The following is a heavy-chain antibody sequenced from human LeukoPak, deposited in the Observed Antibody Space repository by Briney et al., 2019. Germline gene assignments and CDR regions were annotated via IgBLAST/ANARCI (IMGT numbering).Heavy chain of an antibody. D-gene: IGHD3-10*01. CDR3: ARVDSGSNRDFFDS. V-gene: IGHV4-39*01. CDR2: IYYSGST. Sequence: SETLSLTCTVSGGSISISRYYWGWIRQPPGKGLEWIGNIYYSGSTYYKPSRKSRVTISVDTSKNQFSLKLSSVTAADTAVYYCARVDSGSNRDFFDSWGQGTLVTVSS. CDR1: GGSISISRYY. J-gene: IGHJ4*02.